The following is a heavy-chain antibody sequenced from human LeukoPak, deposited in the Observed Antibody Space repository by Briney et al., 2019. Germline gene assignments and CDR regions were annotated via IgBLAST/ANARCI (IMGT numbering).Heavy chain of an antibody. Sequence: SETLSLTCTVSGGSISSSSYFWGWIRQAPGKGLEWIGNVCYSGTTYYNPSLQSRFTISVDTSKNHFSLRLSSVTAADTAVYYCARTAGYNYGYWYFDYWGQGTLVTVSS. CDR2: VCYSGTT. CDR1: GGSISSSSYF. V-gene: IGHV4-39*02. J-gene: IGHJ4*02. CDR3: ARTAGYNYGYWYFDY. D-gene: IGHD5-18*01.